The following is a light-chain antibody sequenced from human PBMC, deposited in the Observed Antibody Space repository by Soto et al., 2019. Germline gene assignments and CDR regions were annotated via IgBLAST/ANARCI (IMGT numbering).Light chain of an antibody. Sequence: QSALTQPASVSGSPGQSITISYTGTSGDVFAYNYVSWYQQYPGKAPKLMIYEVNNRPSGVSYRFSGSKSGNTASLTISGLQAEDEADYYCSSYTDRSTNTWVFGGGTKLTVL. CDR2: EVN. CDR3: SSYTDRSTNTWV. J-gene: IGLJ3*02. V-gene: IGLV2-14*01. CDR1: SGDVFAYNY.